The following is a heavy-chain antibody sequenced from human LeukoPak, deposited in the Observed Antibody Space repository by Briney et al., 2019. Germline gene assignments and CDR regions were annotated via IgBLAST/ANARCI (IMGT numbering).Heavy chain of an antibody. CDR1: GGTFSSYA. J-gene: IGHJ5*02. CDR3: ARLYNWNYRWFDP. CDR2: IIPIFGTA. V-gene: IGHV1-69*06. D-gene: IGHD1-7*01. Sequence: ASVKVSCKASGGTFSSYAISWVRQAPGQGLEWMGGIIPIFGTANYAQKFQGRVTITADKSTSTAYMELSSLRSEDTAVYYCARLYNWNYRWFDPWGQGTLVTVSS.